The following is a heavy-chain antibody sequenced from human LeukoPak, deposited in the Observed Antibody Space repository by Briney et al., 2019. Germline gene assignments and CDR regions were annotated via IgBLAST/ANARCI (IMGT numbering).Heavy chain of an antibody. Sequence: GGSLRLSCAASGFTFSSYSMNWVRQAPGKGLEWVSSISSSSSYIYYADSVKGRFTISRDNAKNSLYLQMNSLRAEDTAIYYCARDERLLSFLKWGQGTLVTVSP. CDR1: GFTFSSYS. V-gene: IGHV3-21*04. D-gene: IGHD3-3*01. J-gene: IGHJ4*02. CDR2: ISSSSSYI. CDR3: ARDERLLSFLK.